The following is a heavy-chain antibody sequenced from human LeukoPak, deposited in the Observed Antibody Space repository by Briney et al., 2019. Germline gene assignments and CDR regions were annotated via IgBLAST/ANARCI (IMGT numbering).Heavy chain of an antibody. CDR1: GSTFSHYW. CDR2: INPDGSKT. D-gene: IGHD3-10*01. CDR3: ARSGANLDDTKFDY. V-gene: IGHV3-74*01. J-gene: IGHJ4*02. Sequence: PGGSLRLSCAASGSTFSHYWMHWVRQAPGKGLVWVSRINPDGSKTDYADSVAGRFTISRDNAKNTLYLQMNSLRAEDTAVYYCARSGANLDDTKFDYWGQGTLVTVSS.